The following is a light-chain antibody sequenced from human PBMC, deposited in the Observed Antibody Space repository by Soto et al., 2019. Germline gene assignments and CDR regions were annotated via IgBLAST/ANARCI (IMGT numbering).Light chain of an antibody. CDR2: GAS. CDR3: QHTLKWPPT. CDR1: QSVSSN. Sequence: EIVMTQSPATLSVSPGERATLYFSASQSVSSNLAWYQQKPGQAPRLLIYGASARAAGIPARFSGSGSATEFTLTISSLQSEDFALYYCQHTLKWPPTFGQGTKVDI. V-gene: IGKV3-15*01. J-gene: IGKJ1*01.